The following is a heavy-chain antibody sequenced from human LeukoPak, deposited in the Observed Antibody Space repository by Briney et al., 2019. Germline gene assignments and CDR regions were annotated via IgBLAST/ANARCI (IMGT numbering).Heavy chain of an antibody. CDR3: AREDGTIVRGVITSGYFQH. CDR1: GGSISSGDYY. V-gene: IGHV4-30-4*01. CDR2: IYYSGNT. Sequence: SQTLSLTCTVSGGSISSGDYYWSWIRQPPGKGLEWIGCIYYSGNTYYNPSLKSRVTISVDTSKNQFSLKLSSVTAADTAVYYCAREDGTIVRGVITSGYFQHWGQGTLVTVSS. D-gene: IGHD3-10*01. J-gene: IGHJ1*01.